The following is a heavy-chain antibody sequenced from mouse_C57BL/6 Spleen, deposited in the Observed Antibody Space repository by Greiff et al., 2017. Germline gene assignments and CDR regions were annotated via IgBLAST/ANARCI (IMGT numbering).Heavy chain of an antibody. Sequence: VQLVESGAELVRPGTSVKVSCKASGYAFTNYLIEWVKQRPGQGLEWIGVINPGSGGTNYNEKFKGKATLTADKSSSTAYMQLSSLTSEDSAVYFCARSSYYGSSYDYYAMDYWGQGTSVTVSS. V-gene: IGHV1-54*01. CDR3: ARSSYYGSSYDYYAMDY. CDR2: INPGSGGT. D-gene: IGHD1-1*01. J-gene: IGHJ4*01. CDR1: GYAFTNYL.